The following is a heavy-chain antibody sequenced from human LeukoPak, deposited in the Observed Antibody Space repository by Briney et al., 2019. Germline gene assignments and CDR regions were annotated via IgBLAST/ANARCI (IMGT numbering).Heavy chain of an antibody. J-gene: IGHJ4*02. V-gene: IGHV3-74*01. D-gene: IGHD6-6*01. CDR2: ISPTGSTT. CDR3: ARGPNSNWSGLDF. CDR1: GFSFSGHW. Sequence: GGSLRLSCTASGFSFSGHWMDWARQLPGKGLVWVSRISPTGSTTSYADSVKGRFTVSRDNAKNTLYLQVNNLRAEDTAVYYCARGPNSNWSGLDFWGQGTLLTVSS.